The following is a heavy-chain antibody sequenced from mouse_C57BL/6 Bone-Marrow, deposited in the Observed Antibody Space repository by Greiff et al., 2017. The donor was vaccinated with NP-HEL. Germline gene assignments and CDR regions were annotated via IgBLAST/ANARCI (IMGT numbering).Heavy chain of an antibody. Sequence: VQLQQSGAELVKPGASVKLSCKASGYTFTSYWMQWVKQRPGQGLEWIGEIDPSDSYTNYNQKFKGKATLTVDTSSSTAYMQLSSLTSEDSAVYYCAREEGRSSGYVSAMDYWGQGTSVTVSS. J-gene: IGHJ4*01. CDR2: IDPSDSYT. CDR1: GYTFTSYW. CDR3: AREEGRSSGYVSAMDY. V-gene: IGHV1-50*01. D-gene: IGHD3-2*02.